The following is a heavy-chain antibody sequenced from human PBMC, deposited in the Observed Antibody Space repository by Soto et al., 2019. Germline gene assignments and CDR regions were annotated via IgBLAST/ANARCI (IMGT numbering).Heavy chain of an antibody. V-gene: IGHV3-33*01. CDR2: IWYDGSNK. CDR1: GFTFSSYG. Sequence: QVQLVESGGGVVQPGRSLRLSCAASGFTFSSYGMHWVRQAPGKGLEWVAVIWYDGSNKYYADSVKGRFTISRDNSKNTLYLQMNSLRAEDTAVYYCARDMRLYGDYSYYFDYWGQGPLVTVSS. J-gene: IGHJ4*02. CDR3: ARDMRLYGDYSYYFDY. D-gene: IGHD4-17*01.